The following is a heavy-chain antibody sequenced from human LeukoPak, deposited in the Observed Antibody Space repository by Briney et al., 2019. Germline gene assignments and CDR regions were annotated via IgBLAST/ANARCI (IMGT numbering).Heavy chain of an antibody. V-gene: IGHV3-21*01. J-gene: IGHJ3*02. CDR1: GFTFSSYS. Sequence: GGSLRLSCAASGFTFSSYSMNWVRQAPGKGLEWVSSISSSSSYIYYADSVKGRFTISRDNAKNSLYLQMNSLGAEDTAVYYCARAYVDDAFDIWGQGAMVTVSS. CDR3: ARAYVDDAFDI. CDR2: ISSSSSYI. D-gene: IGHD3-16*01.